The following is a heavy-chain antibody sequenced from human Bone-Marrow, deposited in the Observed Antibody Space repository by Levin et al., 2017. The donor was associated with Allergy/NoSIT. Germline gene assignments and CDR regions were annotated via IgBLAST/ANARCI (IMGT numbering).Heavy chain of an antibody. Sequence: GGSLRLSCAASGFTFSTFAMHWVRQPPGKGLEWVALISYDGSNIYHTDSVKGRFTISRDNSKNTLYLQMSSLRAEDTAVYYCAKPHYSCGYDAFDIWGQGTMVTVSS. CDR3: AKPHYSCGYDAFDI. J-gene: IGHJ3*02. CDR2: ISYDGSNI. V-gene: IGHV3-30*18. CDR1: GFTFSTFA. D-gene: IGHD5-18*01.